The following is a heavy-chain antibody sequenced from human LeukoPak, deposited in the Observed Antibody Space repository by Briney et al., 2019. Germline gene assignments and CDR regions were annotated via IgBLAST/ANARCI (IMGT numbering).Heavy chain of an antibody. CDR3: AKDMWADYSDYESDY. V-gene: IGHV3-9*01. J-gene: IGHJ4*02. D-gene: IGHD4-11*01. Sequence: GRSLRLSCAASGFTFDDCAMHWVRQAPGKGLEWVSGISWNSGSIGYADSVKGRFTISRDNAKNSLYLQMNSLRAEDTALYYCAKDMWADYSDYESDYWGQGTLVTVSS. CDR2: ISWNSGSI. CDR1: GFTFDDCA.